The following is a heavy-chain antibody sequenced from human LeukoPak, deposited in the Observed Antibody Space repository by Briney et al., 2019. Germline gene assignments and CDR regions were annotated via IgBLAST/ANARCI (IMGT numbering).Heavy chain of an antibody. CDR3: ARENTWFGEFLIFDY. CDR2: IYSGGRT. D-gene: IGHD3-10*01. J-gene: IGHJ4*02. Sequence: GGSLRLSCAASGFTFSSYEMNWVRQAPGKGLEWVSVIYSGGRTQYADSVKGRFSISRDNSKNTLYLQMNSLRAEDTAVYYCARENTWFGEFLIFDYWGQGTLVTVSS. CDR1: GFTFSSYE. V-gene: IGHV3-66*01.